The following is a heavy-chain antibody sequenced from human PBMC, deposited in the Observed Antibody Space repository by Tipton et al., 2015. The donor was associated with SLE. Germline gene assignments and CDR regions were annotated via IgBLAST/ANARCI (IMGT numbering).Heavy chain of an antibody. CDR2: INHSGST. J-gene: IGHJ4*02. CDR1: GGSFSGYY. V-gene: IGHV4-34*01. D-gene: IGHD3-9*01. CDR3: ARAGPVGRYFDWVDY. Sequence: TLSLTCAVYGGSFSGYYWSWIRQPPGKGLEWIGEINHSGSTNYNPSLKRRVTISVDTSKNQFSLKLSSVTAADTAVYYCARAGPVGRYFDWVDYWGQGTLVTVSS.